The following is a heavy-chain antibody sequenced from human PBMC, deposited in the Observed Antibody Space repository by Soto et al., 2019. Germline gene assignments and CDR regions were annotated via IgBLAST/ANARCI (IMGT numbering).Heavy chain of an antibody. Sequence: EVQLVESGGGLVKPGGSLRLSCAASGFTFISYSMNWVRQVPGRGLEWVSSITSRSSYIYYADSVKGRFTISRDNAKNSLFLQMNSLRAEDTAVYYCARAHTYYFGSGCYLDYWGQGTLVTVSP. CDR2: ITSRSSYI. V-gene: IGHV3-21*01. CDR3: ARAHTYYFGSGCYLDY. CDR1: GFTFISYS. D-gene: IGHD3-10*01. J-gene: IGHJ4*02.